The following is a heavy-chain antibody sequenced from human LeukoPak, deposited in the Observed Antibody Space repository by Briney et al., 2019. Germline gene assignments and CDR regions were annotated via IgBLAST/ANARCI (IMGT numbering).Heavy chain of an antibody. V-gene: IGHV3-21*01. D-gene: IGHD3-22*01. CDR3: ARVAWDYYDTSGYRFDY. CDR1: EFTFSSYT. Sequence: PGGSLRLSCAASEFTFSSYTMNWVRQAPGKGLEWVSSIRSSSSYIYYADSVKGRFTISRDSAKNSLYLQMNSLRAEDTAVYYCARVAWDYYDTSGYRFDYWGQGTLVTVSS. J-gene: IGHJ4*02. CDR2: IRSSSSYI.